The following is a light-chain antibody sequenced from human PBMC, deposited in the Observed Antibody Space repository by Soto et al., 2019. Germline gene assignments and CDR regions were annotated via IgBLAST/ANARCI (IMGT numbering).Light chain of an antibody. CDR2: EVS. V-gene: IGLV2-14*01. Sequence: QSALTQPASVSGSPGQSITISCTGTSSDVGGYNYVSWYQQHPGEAPKLMIYEVSDRPSGVSNRFSGSKSGNTASLTISGLQDEDEADYYCSSYRSSSSLHVFGTGTKLTVL. J-gene: IGLJ1*01. CDR3: SSYRSSSSLHV. CDR1: SSDVGGYNY.